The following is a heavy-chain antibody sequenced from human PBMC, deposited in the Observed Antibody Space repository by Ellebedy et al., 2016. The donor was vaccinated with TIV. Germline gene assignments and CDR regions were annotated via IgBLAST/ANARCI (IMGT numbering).Heavy chain of an antibody. CDR3: ARTRGGIVRGIDY. V-gene: IGHV4-59*01. D-gene: IGHD3-10*01. CDR1: GGSLNNYF. J-gene: IGHJ4*02. CDR2: IYYSGNT. Sequence: SETLSLXCTVSGGSLNNYFWSWIRQPPGKGLKWIGYIYYSGNTNYNPSLKSRVTMSVDTSRNQLSLRLISVTAADTAVYYCARTRGGIVRGIDYWGQGILVTVSS.